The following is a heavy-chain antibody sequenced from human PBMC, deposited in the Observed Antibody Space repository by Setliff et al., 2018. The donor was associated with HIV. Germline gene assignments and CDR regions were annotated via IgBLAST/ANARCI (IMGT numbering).Heavy chain of an antibody. J-gene: IGHJ4*02. CDR2: ISXSGSS. D-gene: IGHD3-3*01. Sequence: SETLSLTCAVYGESXXPYXXXXXRXXPGRGXXXMXXISXSGSSNYSPSLESRLTISVDTSKNQVSLKLNSVTAADSAVYYCVRGANFYTPXQRIFDHWXQGVLVXXSS. V-gene: IGHV4-34*01. CDR1: GESXXPYX. CDR3: VRGANFYTPXQRIFDH.